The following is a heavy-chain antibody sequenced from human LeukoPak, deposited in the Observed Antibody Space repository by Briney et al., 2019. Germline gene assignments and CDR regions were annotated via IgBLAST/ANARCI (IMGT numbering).Heavy chain of an antibody. D-gene: IGHD3-22*01. V-gene: IGHV6-1*01. CDR2: TYYRSKWYN. CDR1: GDSVSSNSAA. CDR3: ARVNYYGSSGQPYYFDY. Sequence: SQTLSLTCAISGDSVSSNSAAWNWIRQSPSRGLEWLGRTYYRSKWYNDYAVSVKSRITINPDTSKNQFSLQLNSVTPEDTAVYYCARVNYYGSSGQPYYFDYWGQGTLVTVSS. J-gene: IGHJ4*02.